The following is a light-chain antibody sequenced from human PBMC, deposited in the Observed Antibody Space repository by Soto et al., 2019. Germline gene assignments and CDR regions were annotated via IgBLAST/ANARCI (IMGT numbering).Light chain of an antibody. CDR1: QSVNSS. CDR2: DAS. V-gene: IGKV3-11*02. J-gene: IGKJ4*01. CDR3: QQRSNWPPA. Sequence: EIVLTHSPATLSLSPGERANLSCRASQSVNSSLAWYQQKPGQGPRLLIDDASNRATGIPARVSGSGSGRGFTLTIGSLEPEGLAVYYCQQRSNWPPAFGGGAKVEIK.